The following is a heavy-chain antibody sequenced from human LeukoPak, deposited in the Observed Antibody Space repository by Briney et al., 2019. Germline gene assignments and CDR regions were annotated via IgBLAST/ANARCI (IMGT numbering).Heavy chain of an antibody. CDR1: GFIFSNFA. J-gene: IGHJ6*03. Sequence: GGSLRLSCAASGFIFSNFAMGWVRQAPGKGLKWVGRIKSETDGGTTDYAAPVKGRFTISRDDSKSTLYLQMNSLKTEDAAVYYCSGCSSTSCSSLYMDVWGKGTTVTVSS. D-gene: IGHD2-2*01. V-gene: IGHV3-15*01. CDR2: IKSETDGGTT. CDR3: SGCSSTSCSSLYMDV.